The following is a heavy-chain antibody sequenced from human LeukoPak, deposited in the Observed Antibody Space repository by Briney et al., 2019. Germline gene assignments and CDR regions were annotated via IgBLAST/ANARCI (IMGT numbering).Heavy chain of an antibody. Sequence: ASVKVSCKASGYTFTGYYMHRVRQAPGQGLEWMGRINPNSGGTNYAQKFQGRVTMTRDTSISTAYMELSRLRSDDTAVYYCARAFYYDSSSHFDYWGQGTLVTVSS. CDR1: GYTFTGYY. D-gene: IGHD3-22*01. CDR3: ARAFYYDSSSHFDY. CDR2: INPNSGGT. J-gene: IGHJ4*02. V-gene: IGHV1-2*06.